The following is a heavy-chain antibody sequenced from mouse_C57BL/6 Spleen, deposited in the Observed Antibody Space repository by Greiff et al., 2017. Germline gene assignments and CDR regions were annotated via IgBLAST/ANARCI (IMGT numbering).Heavy chain of an antibody. V-gene: IGHV1-52*01. CDR2: IDPYDSET. CDR1: GYTFTSYG. CDR3: TRRCLGRYDAMDS. Sequence: VQLQQPGAELVRPGSSVKLSCKASGYTFTSYGMHWVKQRPIQGLEWIGNIDPYDSETHYNQKFKDKATLTVDKSSSTAYMQLSSLTSDDSAVYYSTRRCLGRYDAMDSWGHGSSVTVSS. J-gene: IGHJ4*01.